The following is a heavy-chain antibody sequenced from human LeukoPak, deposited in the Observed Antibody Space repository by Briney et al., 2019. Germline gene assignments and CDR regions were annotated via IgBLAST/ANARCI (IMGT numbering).Heavy chain of an antibody. D-gene: IGHD2-15*01. Sequence: PSETLSLTCAGYGGSFSAYYWSWLRQPPGEGVEWIGEISHSGTTNYNPSLKSRVTISVDTPKNQCSLNLNSVTAADTAVYYCAPVRLLQNWFDPWGHGTLVTVSS. CDR2: ISHSGTT. V-gene: IGHV4-34*01. CDR3: APVRLLQNWFDP. J-gene: IGHJ5*02. CDR1: GGSFSAYY.